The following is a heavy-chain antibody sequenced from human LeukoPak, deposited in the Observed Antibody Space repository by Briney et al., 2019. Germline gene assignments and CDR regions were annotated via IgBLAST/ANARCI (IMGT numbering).Heavy chain of an antibody. Sequence: PGGSLRLSCAASGFTFSSYAMSWVRQAPGKGLEWVSAISGSGGSTYYADSVKGRFTISRDNSKNTLYLQMNSLRAEDTAVYYCARDRYSSGLFDYWGQGTLVTVSS. D-gene: IGHD6-19*01. CDR2: ISGSGGST. J-gene: IGHJ4*02. CDR1: GFTFSSYA. V-gene: IGHV3-23*01. CDR3: ARDRYSSGLFDY.